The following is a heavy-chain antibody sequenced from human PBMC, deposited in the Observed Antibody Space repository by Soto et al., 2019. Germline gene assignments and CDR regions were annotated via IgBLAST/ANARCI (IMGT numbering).Heavy chain of an antibody. D-gene: IGHD1-20*01. CDR1: GGTFSSYA. CDR3: ARDKVGLTYAFDI. J-gene: IGHJ3*02. Sequence: ASVKVSCKASGGTFSSYAISLVRQAPGQRLEWMGWINAGNGNTKYSQKFQGRVTITRDTSASTAYMELSSLRSEDTAVYYCARDKVGLTYAFDIWGQGTMVTVSS. V-gene: IGHV1-3*01. CDR2: INAGNGNT.